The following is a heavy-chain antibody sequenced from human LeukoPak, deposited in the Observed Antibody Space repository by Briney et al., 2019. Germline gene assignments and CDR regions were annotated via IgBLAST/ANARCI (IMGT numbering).Heavy chain of an antibody. Sequence: SETLSLTCTVSGGSISSYYWSWIRQPPGKGLEWIGYIYYSGSTNYNPSLKSRVTISVDTSKNQFSLKLSSVTAADTAVYYCARDDYGSGILSYWGQGTLVTVSS. CDR2: IYYSGST. J-gene: IGHJ4*02. V-gene: IGHV4-59*01. CDR3: ARDDYGSGILSY. CDR1: GGSISSYY. D-gene: IGHD3-10*01.